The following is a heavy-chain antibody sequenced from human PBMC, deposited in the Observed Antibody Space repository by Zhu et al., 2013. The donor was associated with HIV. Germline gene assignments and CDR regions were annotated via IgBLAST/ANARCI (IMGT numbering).Heavy chain of an antibody. CDR1: GYTFTAYY. CDR3: VMTRGGFDF. D-gene: IGHD2-15*01. Sequence: QMQLVQSGAEVKNPGASVKVSCLASGYTFTAYYIHWVRQAPGQGLEWMGYVNPNSGGTNFARKFQGRVTMTRDTSISTAYMEVASLNSDDTAVYYCVMTRGGFDFWGQGTLVTVSS. J-gene: IGHJ4*02. V-gene: IGHV1-2*02. CDR2: VNPNSGGT.